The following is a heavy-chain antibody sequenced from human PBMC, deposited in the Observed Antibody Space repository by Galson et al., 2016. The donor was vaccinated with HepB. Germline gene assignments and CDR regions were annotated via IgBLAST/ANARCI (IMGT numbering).Heavy chain of an antibody. CDR3: ARVDYIGGYYFDC. CDR1: EYSFTTYW. D-gene: IGHD3/OR15-3a*01. V-gene: IGHV5-51*01. Sequence: QSGAEVKKPGESLRISCKASEYSFTTYWIGWVRQMPGKGLEWMGLIYPGDSDTRYSPSFQGQVTISADTSISTAYLQWRSLKASATAMYYCARVDYIGGYYFDCWGQGTLVTVSS. CDR2: IYPGDSDT. J-gene: IGHJ4*02.